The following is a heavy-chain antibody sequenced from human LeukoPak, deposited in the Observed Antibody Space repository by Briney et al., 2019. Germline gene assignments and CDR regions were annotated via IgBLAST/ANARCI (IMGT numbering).Heavy chain of an antibody. CDR3: ARDGPRYCSGGSCYSAY. Sequence: GASVKVSCKASGYTFTSYGISWVRQAPGQGLEWMGWISAYNGNTNYAQKLQGRVTMTTDTSTSTAYMELRSLRSDDTAVYYCARDGPRYCSGGSCYSAYWGQGTLVTVSS. CDR1: GYTFTSYG. J-gene: IGHJ4*02. D-gene: IGHD2-15*01. CDR2: ISAYNGNT. V-gene: IGHV1-18*01.